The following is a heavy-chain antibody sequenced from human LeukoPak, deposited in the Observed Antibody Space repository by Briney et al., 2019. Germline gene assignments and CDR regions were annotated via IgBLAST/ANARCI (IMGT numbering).Heavy chain of an antibody. V-gene: IGHV3-21*01. Sequence: ETLSLTCTVSGGSISSSSYYWGWVRQAPGKGLEWVSSISSSSSYIYYADSVKGPFTISRDNAKNSLYLQMNSLRAEDTAVYYCASSMMTTVTLNAFDIWGQGTMVTVSS. CDR2: ISSSSSYI. D-gene: IGHD4-11*01. J-gene: IGHJ3*02. CDR1: GGSISSSSYY. CDR3: ASSMMTTVTLNAFDI.